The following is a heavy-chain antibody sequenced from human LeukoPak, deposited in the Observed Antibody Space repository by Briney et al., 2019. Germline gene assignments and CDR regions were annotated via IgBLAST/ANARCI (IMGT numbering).Heavy chain of an antibody. CDR3: AREGAAMAPRYFDH. Sequence: GRCLRLSCAASGFTFSSYWMLWVRQIPGKGLLWVSRIKNDGSTTTYADSVKGRFTISRDNAKNMLYLQMNSLRPEDTAVYYCAREGAAMAPRYFDHWGQGTLVTVSS. V-gene: IGHV3-74*01. CDR2: IKNDGSTT. D-gene: IGHD5-18*01. CDR1: GFTFSSYW. J-gene: IGHJ4*02.